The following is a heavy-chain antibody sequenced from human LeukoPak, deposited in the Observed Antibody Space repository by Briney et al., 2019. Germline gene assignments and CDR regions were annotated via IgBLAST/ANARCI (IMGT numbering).Heavy chain of an antibody. V-gene: IGHV3-48*03. J-gene: IGHJ3*01. D-gene: IGHD4-23*01. CDR2: ISRSGSIT. CDR3: AIHDYHSNSDAFDV. CDR1: GFTFSSFE. Sequence: GGSLRLSCAASGFTFSSFELSWVRQAPTKGLEWVSYISRSGSITYYADSVKGRFTISRDSAKNSLYLQMNSLRAEDTAVYYCAIHDYHSNSDAFDVWGQGTMVTVSS.